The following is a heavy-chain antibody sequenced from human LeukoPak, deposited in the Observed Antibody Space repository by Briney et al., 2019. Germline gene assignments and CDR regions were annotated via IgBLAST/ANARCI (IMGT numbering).Heavy chain of an antibody. D-gene: IGHD3-10*01. J-gene: IGHJ4*02. V-gene: IGHV3-74*01. CDR1: GFSFGNYA. CDR3: VKDRTGTYTLDY. CDR2: ISPEGSGT. Sequence: GGSLRLSCAASGFSFGNYAMSWVRQAPGRGLVWVSRISPEGSGTTYADSVKGRFTISRDNSKNTLYLQMNSLRDEDAAVYYCVKDRTGTYTLDYWGQGTLVTVSS.